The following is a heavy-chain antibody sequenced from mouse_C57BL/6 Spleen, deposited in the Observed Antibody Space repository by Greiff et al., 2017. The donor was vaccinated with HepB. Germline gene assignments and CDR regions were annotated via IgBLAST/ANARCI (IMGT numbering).Heavy chain of an antibody. CDR1: GFTFSDYG. J-gene: IGHJ4*01. CDR3: AMTKRTNGDDYAMYY. Sequence: VLLVQSGAGLVKPGGSLTLSCEASGFTFSDYGMHWVRQAPEKGLEWVAYISSGSSTIYYADTVKGRFTISRDNAKNTLFLQMTSLRSEDTAMDYCAMTKRTNGDDYAMYYWGQGTSVTVSS. D-gene: IGHD4-1*01. CDR2: ISSGSSTI. V-gene: IGHV5-17*01.